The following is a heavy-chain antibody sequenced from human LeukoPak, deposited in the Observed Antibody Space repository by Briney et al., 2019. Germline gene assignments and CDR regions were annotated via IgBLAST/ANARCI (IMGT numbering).Heavy chain of an antibody. CDR1: GGSFSGYY. D-gene: IGHD3-10*01. CDR3: ARAGYYYGSGSYLKYFQH. CDR2: INHSGST. Sequence: SETLSLTCAVYGGSFSGYYWSWIRQPPGKVLEWIGKINHSGSTNYNPSLKSRVTISVNTSKNQFSLKLSSVTAADTAVDYCARAGYYYGSGSYLKYFQHWGQGTLVTVSS. J-gene: IGHJ1*01. V-gene: IGHV4-34*01.